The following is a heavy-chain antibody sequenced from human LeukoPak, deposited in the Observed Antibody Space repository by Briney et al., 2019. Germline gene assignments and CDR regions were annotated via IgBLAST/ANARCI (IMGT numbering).Heavy chain of an antibody. CDR1: GGSHSTYY. D-gene: IGHD2-2*01. Sequence: SETLSLTCTVSGGSHSTYYWSWMRQPPGKGLEWIGYIYYSGTTYYNPSLKSRVTISVGTSKNQFSLKMRSVTAAGTAVYYCARGIRGSTSCYSRPCQNYYYMDVWGKGTTVTVS. CDR2: IYYSGTT. J-gene: IGHJ6*03. CDR3: ARGIRGSTSCYSRPCQNYYYMDV. V-gene: IGHV4-59*01.